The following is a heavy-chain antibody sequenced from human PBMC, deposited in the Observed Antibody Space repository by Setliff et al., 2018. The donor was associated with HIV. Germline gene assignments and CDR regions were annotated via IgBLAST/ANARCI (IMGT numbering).Heavy chain of an antibody. D-gene: IGHD2-8*02. CDR1: GGSISDISYY. Sequence: PSETLSLTCTVSGGSISDISYYWGWIRQPPGKGLEWIGSLFYSGSTYYNPSLKGRVTISVDTSMNQFSLNLNSVTAADTAVYYCARAGDCTEASCPKARFDPWGPGILVTVSS. CDR2: LFYSGST. CDR3: ARAGDCTEASCPKARFDP. V-gene: IGHV4-39*07. J-gene: IGHJ5*02.